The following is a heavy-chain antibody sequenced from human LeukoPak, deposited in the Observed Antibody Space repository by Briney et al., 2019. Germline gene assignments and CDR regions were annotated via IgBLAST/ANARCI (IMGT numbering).Heavy chain of an antibody. V-gene: IGHV1-24*01. J-gene: IGHJ3*02. CDR2: FDPEVGET. CDR1: GYSLTELS. Sequence: ASVKVSCKVSGYSLTELSMHWVRQAPGKGLEWMGGFDPEVGETIYAQKFQGRVTMTTDKSNNTAYMELSSLRSEDTAVYYCATSIVGPTTDAFDIWGQGTMVTVSS. CDR3: ATSIVGPTTDAFDI. D-gene: IGHD1-26*01.